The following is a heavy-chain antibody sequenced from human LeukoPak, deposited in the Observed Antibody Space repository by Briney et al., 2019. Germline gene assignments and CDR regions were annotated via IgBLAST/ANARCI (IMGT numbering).Heavy chain of an antibody. V-gene: IGHV3-20*04. CDR2: INWNGGST. D-gene: IGHD3-3*01. CDR1: GFIFDDYG. CDR3: TREKNDFWRGYYYYYMDV. Sequence: GGSLRLSCAASGFIFDDYGMSWVRQAPGKGLEWVSGINWNGGSTGYADSVKGRFTISRDNAKNSLYLQMNSLRAGDTALYYCTREKNDFWRGYYYYYMDVWGKGTTVTVSS. J-gene: IGHJ6*03.